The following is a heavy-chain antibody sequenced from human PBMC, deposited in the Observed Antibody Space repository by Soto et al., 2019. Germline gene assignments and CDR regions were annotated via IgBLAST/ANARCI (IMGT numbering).Heavy chain of an antibody. V-gene: IGHV3-30-3*01. CDR2: ISYDGSNK. D-gene: IGHD6-13*01. J-gene: IGHJ5*02. CDR1: GFTFSSYA. CDR3: ARDKEQQLVPGGWFDP. Sequence: QVQLVESGGGVVQPGRSLRLSCAASGFTFSSYAMHWVRQAPGKGLEWVAVISYDGSNKYYADSVKGRFTISRDNSKNTLYLQMNSLRAEDTAVYYCARDKEQQLVPGGWFDPWGQGTLVTVFS.